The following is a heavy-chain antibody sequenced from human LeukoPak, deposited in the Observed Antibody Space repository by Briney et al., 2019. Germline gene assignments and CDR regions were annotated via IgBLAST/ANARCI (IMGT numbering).Heavy chain of an antibody. Sequence: ASAKVSCKASGYTFTSYGISWVRQAPGQGLEWMGWISAYNGNTNYAQKLQGRVTMTTDTSTSTAYMELRSLRSDDTAVYYCARDLGPYYYDSSGYFYWGQGTLVTVSS. CDR1: GYTFTSYG. CDR3: ARDLGPYYYDSSGYFY. J-gene: IGHJ4*02. CDR2: ISAYNGNT. D-gene: IGHD3-22*01. V-gene: IGHV1-18*01.